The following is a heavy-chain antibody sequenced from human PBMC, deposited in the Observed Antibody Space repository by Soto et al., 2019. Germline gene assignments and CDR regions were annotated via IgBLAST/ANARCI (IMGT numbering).Heavy chain of an antibody. D-gene: IGHD3-22*01. V-gene: IGHV3-23*01. Sequence: GGSLRLSCAASGFTFSSYAMSWVRQAPGKGLEWVSAISGSGGSTYYADSVKGRFTISRDNSKNTRYLQMNSLRAEDTAVYYCAKDYYDSSGYYPNYYYGMDVWGQGTTVTVSS. J-gene: IGHJ6*02. CDR3: AKDYYDSSGYYPNYYYGMDV. CDR1: GFTFSSYA. CDR2: ISGSGGST.